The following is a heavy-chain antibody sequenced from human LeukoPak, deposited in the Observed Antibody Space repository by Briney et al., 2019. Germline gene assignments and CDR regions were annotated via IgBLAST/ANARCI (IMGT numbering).Heavy chain of an antibody. D-gene: IGHD1-26*01. V-gene: IGHV3-53*01. CDR1: GFTVSDNY. J-gene: IGHJ3*02. Sequence: GGSLRLSCAASGFTVSDNYMTWVRQAPGKGLEWVSSIYSAGATHYAESVKGRFTISRDNSKNTLYLQMNSLRAEDMAVYYCARIEWERLGRAFDIWGQGTMVTVSS. CDR3: ARIEWERLGRAFDI. CDR2: IYSAGAT.